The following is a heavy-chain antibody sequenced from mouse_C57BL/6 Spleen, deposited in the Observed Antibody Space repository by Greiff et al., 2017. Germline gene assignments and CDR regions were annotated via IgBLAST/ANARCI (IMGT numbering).Heavy chain of an antibody. CDR2: IYPSDSET. J-gene: IGHJ1*03. V-gene: IGHV1-61*01. D-gene: IGHD2-2*01. CDR1: GYTFTSYW. CDR3: ARTMVTTWYFDV. Sequence: QVQLQQPGAELVRPGSSVKLSCKASGYTFTSYWMDWVKQRPGQGLEWIGNIYPSDSETHYNQKFKDKATLTVDKSSSTAYMQLSSLTSEDSAVYYCARTMVTTWYFDVWGTGTTVTVSS.